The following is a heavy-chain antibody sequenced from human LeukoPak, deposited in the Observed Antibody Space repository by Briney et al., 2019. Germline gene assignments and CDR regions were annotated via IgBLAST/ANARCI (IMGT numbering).Heavy chain of an antibody. CDR2: ITRSGDNT. CDR1: GFTFSSYA. Sequence: GASLRLSCAASGFTFSSYAMCWVRQAPGKGLQWVSSITRSGDNTYYADSVKGRFTISRDNTKNTLHLQVNSLRAEDTAVYYCVRGSSASYDTWGQGTLVTVSS. CDR3: VRGSSASYDT. J-gene: IGHJ5*02. V-gene: IGHV3-23*01. D-gene: IGHD4/OR15-4a*01.